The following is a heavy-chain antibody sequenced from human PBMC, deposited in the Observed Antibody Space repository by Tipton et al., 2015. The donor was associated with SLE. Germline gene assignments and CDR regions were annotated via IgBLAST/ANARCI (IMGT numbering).Heavy chain of an antibody. V-gene: IGHV3-30*02. CDR2: IRADRSNK. J-gene: IGHJ4*02. CDR3: AGGTGAYFDH. D-gene: IGHD3-16*01. CDR1: GFTYSGYA. Sequence: SGFTYSGYAMHWVRQAPGKGLEWVAFIRADRSNKDYADSVKGRSTISRDNSKNTLYLQMNRLRVEDTAVYYCAGGTGAYFDHWGQGTLVTVSS.